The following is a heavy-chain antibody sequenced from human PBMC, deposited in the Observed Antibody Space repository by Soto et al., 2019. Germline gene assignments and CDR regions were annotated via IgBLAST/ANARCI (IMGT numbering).Heavy chain of an antibody. J-gene: IGHJ4*02. CDR2: INHSGST. Sequence: QVQLQQWGAGLLKPSETLSLTCAVYGGSFSGYYWSWIRQPPGKGLEWIGEINHSGSTNYNPSLKSRVTISVDTSKNQFALKLSSVPAADTAVYYGARLSVLWSTRDYWGQGTLVTVSS. D-gene: IGHD3-16*01. CDR1: GGSFSGYY. CDR3: ARLSVLWSTRDY. V-gene: IGHV4-34*01.